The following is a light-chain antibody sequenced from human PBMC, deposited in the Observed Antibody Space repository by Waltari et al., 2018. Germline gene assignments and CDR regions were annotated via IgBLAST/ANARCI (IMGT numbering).Light chain of an antibody. V-gene: IGKV4-1*01. Sequence: DIVMTQSPDSLAVSLGERASINCKSSQSVLYSSNNKNYLAWYRHKPGHPPKLLIYWASSRESGVPERFSGSGSGTDFTLTISSLQAEDVAIYYCQQYYSTPLTFGGGTKVEIK. J-gene: IGKJ4*01. CDR1: QSVLYSSNNKNY. CDR3: QQYYSTPLT. CDR2: WAS.